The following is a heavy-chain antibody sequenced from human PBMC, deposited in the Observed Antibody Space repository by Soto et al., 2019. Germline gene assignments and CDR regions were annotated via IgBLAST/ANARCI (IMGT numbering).Heavy chain of an antibody. J-gene: IGHJ4*02. CDR2: ISGSGGST. CDR1: GFTFSSYA. Sequence: EVQLLESGEGLVQPGGSLRLSCAASGFTFSSYAMSWVRQAPGKGLEWVSAISGSGGSTYNADSVKGRFTISRDNSKNPLYLQMNSLRAEDTAVDYCAKDEGLTPFDYWGQGTLVTVSS. D-gene: IGHD3-16*01. CDR3: AKDEGLTPFDY. V-gene: IGHV3-23*01.